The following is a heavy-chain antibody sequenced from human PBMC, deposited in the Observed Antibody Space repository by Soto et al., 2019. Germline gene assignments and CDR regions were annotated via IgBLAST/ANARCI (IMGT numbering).Heavy chain of an antibody. V-gene: IGHV1-69*13. J-gene: IGHJ4*02. CDR1: GGTFRSYS. CDR3: ARSPGFDY. Sequence: SVKVSYNASGGTFRSYSLSWVRQAPGQGLEWMGGIFPIFGTANYAQKFQGRVTITADESTSTAYMELSSLRSEDTAVYYCARSPGFDYWGQGTLVTVSS. CDR2: IFPIFGTA. D-gene: IGHD3-10*01.